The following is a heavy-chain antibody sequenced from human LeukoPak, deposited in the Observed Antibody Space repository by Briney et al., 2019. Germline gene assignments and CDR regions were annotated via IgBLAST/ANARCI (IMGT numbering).Heavy chain of an antibody. Sequence: GGSLRLSCAASGFTFDDYPMHWVRQAPGKGLEWVSGISWNSGSIGYADSVKGRFTISRDNAKNSLYLQMNSLRAEDTAVYYCARAATYCGGDCYSNYFDYWGQGTLVTVSS. CDR1: GFTFDDYP. CDR2: ISWNSGSI. CDR3: ARAATYCGGDCYSNYFDY. V-gene: IGHV3-9*01. D-gene: IGHD2-21*02. J-gene: IGHJ4*02.